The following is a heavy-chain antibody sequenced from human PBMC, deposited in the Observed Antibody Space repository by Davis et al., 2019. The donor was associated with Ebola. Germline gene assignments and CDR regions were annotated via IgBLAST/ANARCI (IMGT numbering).Heavy chain of an antibody. J-gene: IGHJ6*02. CDR1: GYTFTGYY. V-gene: IGHV1-2*02. Sequence: ASVKVSCKASGYTFTGYYMHWVRQAPGQGLEWMGWINPNSGGTNYAQKFQGRVTMTRDTSISTAYMELSRLRSDDTAVYYCARDLDRKRIQIPYCSSTSCYFDYYYGMDVWGQGTTVTVSS. CDR3: ARDLDRKRIQIPYCSSTSCYFDYYYGMDV. D-gene: IGHD2-2*01. CDR2: INPNSGGT.